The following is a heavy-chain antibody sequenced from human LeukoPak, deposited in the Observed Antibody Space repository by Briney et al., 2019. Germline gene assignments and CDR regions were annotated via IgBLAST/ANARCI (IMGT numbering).Heavy chain of an antibody. D-gene: IGHD2-21*01. CDR2: IYYTGAT. V-gene: IGHV4-59*08. CDR1: GGSVSGYY. Sequence: SETLSLTCTVSGGSVSGYYWSWTRQPPGKGLEWIGYIYYTGATLYSPSPKSRVTMSVDTTENQFSLRLSSVTAADTAVYYCARHDAVPVIRRGYDFWGQGTLVTVSS. J-gene: IGHJ4*02. CDR3: ARHDAVPVIRRGYDF.